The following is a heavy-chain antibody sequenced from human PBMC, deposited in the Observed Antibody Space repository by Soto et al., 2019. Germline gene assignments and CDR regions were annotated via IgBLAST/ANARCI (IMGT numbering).Heavy chain of an antibody. CDR2: ISWNSGSI. CDR3: AKDLLPPYRSCGRDAFDI. V-gene: IGHV3-9*01. Sequence: EVQLVESGGGLVQPGRSLRLSCAASGFTFDDYAMHWVRQAPGKGLEWVAGISWNSGSIGYADSVKGRFTISRDNAKNSLYLPMNSRRAEDTALYYCAKDLLPPYRSCGRDAFDIWGQGTMVTVSS. J-gene: IGHJ3*02. D-gene: IGHD6-19*01. CDR1: GFTFDDYA.